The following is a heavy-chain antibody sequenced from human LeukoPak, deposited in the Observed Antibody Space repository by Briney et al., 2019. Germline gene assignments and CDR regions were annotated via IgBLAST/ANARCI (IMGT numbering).Heavy chain of an antibody. CDR1: GFTFSSYS. CDR2: ISSSGSFI. Sequence: GGSLRLSCAASGFTFSSYSMNWVRQAPGKGLEWVSSISSSGSFIYCADSVKGRLTTSRDNAKNSLYLQMNSLRADDTAVYYCARVVTAAWDWFDPWGQGTLVTVSS. V-gene: IGHV3-21*01. CDR3: ARVVTAAWDWFDP. D-gene: IGHD2-2*01. J-gene: IGHJ5*02.